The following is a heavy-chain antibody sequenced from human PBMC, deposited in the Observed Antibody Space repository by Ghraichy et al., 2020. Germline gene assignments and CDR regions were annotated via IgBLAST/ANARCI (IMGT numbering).Heavy chain of an antibody. CDR1: GFTFRNYG. V-gene: IGHV3-33*01. CDR2: IWHDGSNK. Sequence: GGSLRLSCAASGFTFRNYGMHWVRQAPGKGLEWVAVIWHDGSNKDHADSVKGRFTISRDNSKRTLYLNMNSLRVEDTALYYCARDPGKDGPMDNWGQGTLVTVSS. J-gene: IGHJ4*02. CDR3: ARDPGKDGPMDN.